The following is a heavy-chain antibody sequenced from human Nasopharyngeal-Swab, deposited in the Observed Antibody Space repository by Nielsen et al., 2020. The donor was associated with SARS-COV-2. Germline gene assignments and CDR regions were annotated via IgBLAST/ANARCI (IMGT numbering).Heavy chain of an antibody. CDR3: ARAWQQLADV. D-gene: IGHD6-13*01. V-gene: IGHV3-23*01. J-gene: IGHJ6*04. CDR1: GFTFSSYA. CDR2: ISGSGGST. Sequence: GSLKISCAASGFTFSSYAMSWVRQAPGKGLEWVSAISGSGGSTYYADSVKGRFTISRDNAKNTLYLQMNSLRAEDTAVYYCARAWQQLADVWGKGTTVTVSS.